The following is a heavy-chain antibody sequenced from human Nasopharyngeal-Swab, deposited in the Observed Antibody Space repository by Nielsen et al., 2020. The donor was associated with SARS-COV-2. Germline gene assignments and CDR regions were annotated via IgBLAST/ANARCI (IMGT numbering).Heavy chain of an antibody. CDR2: INSDGSST. CDR3: ARSLILQRDAFDI. V-gene: IGHV3-74*01. Sequence: GESLKISCAASGFTSSSYWMHWVRQAPGKGLVWVSRINSDGSSTSYADSVKGRFTISRDNAKNTLYLQMNSLRAEDTAVYYCARSLILQRDAFDIWGQGTMVTVSS. D-gene: IGHD1-1*01. CDR1: GFTSSSYW. J-gene: IGHJ3*02.